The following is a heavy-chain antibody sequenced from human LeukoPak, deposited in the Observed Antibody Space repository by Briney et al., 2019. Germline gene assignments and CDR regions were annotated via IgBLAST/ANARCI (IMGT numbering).Heavy chain of an antibody. CDR3: ARGYFYGSGSNWFDP. Sequence: PGGSLRLSCVAPGFTFSNYWMNWVRQAPGKGLEWVANIKQDGSERYYVGSVKGRFTISRDIANNSLYLQMNSLRAEDTAVYYCARGYFYGSGSNWFDPWGQGTLVTVSS. J-gene: IGHJ5*02. CDR1: GFTFSNYW. V-gene: IGHV3-7*01. CDR2: IKQDGSER. D-gene: IGHD3-10*01.